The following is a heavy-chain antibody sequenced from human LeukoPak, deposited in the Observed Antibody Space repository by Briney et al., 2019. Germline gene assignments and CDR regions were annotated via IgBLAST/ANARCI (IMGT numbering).Heavy chain of an antibody. CDR1: GFIFSSYA. CDR3: ARGLFNYDNSGLNY. Sequence: GGSLRLSCAASGFIFSSYAMYWGRQAPGKGLEWVTNIWYDGSNKYYADSVKGRFTISRDNSKNTLYLQMNSLRAEDTAVYYCARGLFNYDNSGLNYWGQGTRVTVSS. D-gene: IGHD3-22*01. V-gene: IGHV3-33*01. CDR2: IWYDGSNK. J-gene: IGHJ4*02.